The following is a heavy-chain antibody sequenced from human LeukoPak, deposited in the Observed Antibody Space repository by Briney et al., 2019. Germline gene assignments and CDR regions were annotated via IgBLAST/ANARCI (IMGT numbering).Heavy chain of an antibody. CDR1: GFTFSSYA. CDR3: AFRWANYFGGAVIMDDAFDI. D-gene: IGHD3-3*01. Sequence: PGGSLKLSCAASGFTFSSYAMHWVRQAPGKGLEYVSAISSNGGSTYYANSVKGRFTISRDNSKNTLYLQMGSLRAEDMAVYYCAFRWANYFGGAVIMDDAFDIWGQGTMVTVSS. CDR2: ISSNGGST. V-gene: IGHV3-64*01. J-gene: IGHJ3*02.